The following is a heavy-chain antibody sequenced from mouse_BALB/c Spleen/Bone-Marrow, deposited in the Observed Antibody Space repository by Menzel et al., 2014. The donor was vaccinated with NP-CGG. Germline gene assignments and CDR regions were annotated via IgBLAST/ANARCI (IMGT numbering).Heavy chain of an antibody. Sequence: QVQLKDSGAELVKPGTSVKLSCKASGYTFTSHYIYWVKQRPGQGLKWIGEINPNNGGTNFNEKFKSRATLTVDKSSSTAYMQLSSLTSEDSAVYYCTRLSLLRGYFDYWGRGTTLTVSS. D-gene: IGHD1-2*01. CDR1: GYTFTSHY. J-gene: IGHJ2*01. V-gene: IGHV1S81*02. CDR2: INPNNGGT. CDR3: TRLSLLRGYFDY.